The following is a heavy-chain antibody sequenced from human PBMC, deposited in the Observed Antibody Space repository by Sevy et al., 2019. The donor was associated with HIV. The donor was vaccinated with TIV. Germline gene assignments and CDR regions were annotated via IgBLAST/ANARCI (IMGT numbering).Heavy chain of an antibody. D-gene: IGHD3-10*02. J-gene: IGHJ4*02. V-gene: IGHV3-21*01. Sequence: GGSLRLSCAASGFAFSTYSMNWVRQAPGKGLEWVSSISGSGSYIYYADSVQGRVAISRDNAKSSLYLQMNSLRAEDTAVYYCVREAANVRYFDFWGQGTLVTVSS. CDR1: GFAFSTYS. CDR2: ISGSGSYI. CDR3: VREAANVRYFDF.